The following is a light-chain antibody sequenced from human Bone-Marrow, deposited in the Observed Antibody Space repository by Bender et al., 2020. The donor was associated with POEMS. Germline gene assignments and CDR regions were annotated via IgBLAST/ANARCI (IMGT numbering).Light chain of an antibody. V-gene: IGLV2-23*02. CDR1: SSDVGSYNV. CDR2: EVT. J-gene: IGLJ3*02. Sequence: QSALTQPASVSGSPGQSITISCTGTSSDVGSYNVVSWYQENPGKAPKLIIYEVTKRPSGVSNRFSGSKSGHTASLTVSGLQAEDEAGYYCSSYGGSGSLLFGGGTKLTVL. CDR3: SSYGGSGSLL.